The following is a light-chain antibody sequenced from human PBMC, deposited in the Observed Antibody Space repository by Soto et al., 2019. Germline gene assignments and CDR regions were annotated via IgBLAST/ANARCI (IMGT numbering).Light chain of an antibody. V-gene: IGKV3-15*01. CDR2: GAS. CDR1: QSISDT. J-gene: IGKJ1*01. Sequence: EMVMTQFPATVSWYPWGSATXXCRSSQSISDTLAWYQQKPGQAPRLLIYGASRRATGFPARFSGSGSGTDFTLTISSLQSEDFAVYYCPQSDNWPWPFGEVTKVDIK. CDR3: PQSDNWPWP.